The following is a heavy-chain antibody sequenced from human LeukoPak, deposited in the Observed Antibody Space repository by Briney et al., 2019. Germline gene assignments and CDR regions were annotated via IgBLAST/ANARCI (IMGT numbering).Heavy chain of an antibody. Sequence: PGGSLRLSCAASGFTFSSYAMSWVRQAPGKGLEWVSAISGSGGSTYYADSVKGRFTISRDNSKNTLYLQMNSLRAEDTAVYYCAKGDSSSWSLYYFDYWGQGTLVTVSS. J-gene: IGHJ4*02. CDR1: GFTFSSYA. CDR3: AKGDSSSWSLYYFDY. CDR2: ISGSGGST. D-gene: IGHD6-13*01. V-gene: IGHV3-23*01.